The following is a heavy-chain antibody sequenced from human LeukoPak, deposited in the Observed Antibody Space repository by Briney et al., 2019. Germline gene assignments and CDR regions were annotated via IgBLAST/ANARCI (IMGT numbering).Heavy chain of an antibody. CDR1: GFTFSSYG. CDR3: AREVRGYSYGYYYYYYYMDV. CDR2: IWYDGSNK. J-gene: IGHJ6*03. V-gene: IGHV3-33*01. D-gene: IGHD5-18*01. Sequence: GGSLRLSCVASGFTFSSYGMHWVRQAPGKGLEWVAVIWYDGSNKYYADSVKGRFTISRDNSKNTLYLQMNSLRAEDTAVYYCAREVRGYSYGYYYYYYYMDVWGKGTTVTVSS.